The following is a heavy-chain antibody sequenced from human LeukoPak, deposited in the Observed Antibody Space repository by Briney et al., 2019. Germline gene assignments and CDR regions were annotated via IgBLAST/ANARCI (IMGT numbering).Heavy chain of an antibody. J-gene: IGHJ4*02. CDR1: GYTFTSYD. V-gene: IGHV1-8*01. CDR2: MNPNSGNT. Sequence: ASVKVSCKASGYTFTSYDINWVRQATGQGLEWMGWMNPNSGNTGYAQKFQGRVTMTRNTSISTAYMELSSLRSEDTAVYYCARASPCGGDCYSDFDYWGQRTLVTVSS. CDR3: ARASPCGGDCYSDFDY. D-gene: IGHD2-21*02.